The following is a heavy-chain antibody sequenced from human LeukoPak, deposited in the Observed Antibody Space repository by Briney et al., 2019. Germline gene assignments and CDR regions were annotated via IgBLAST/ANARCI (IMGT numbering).Heavy chain of an antibody. D-gene: IGHD6-13*01. CDR1: GGSISSSSYY. CDR2: IYYSGST. J-gene: IGHJ4*02. V-gene: IGHV4-39*01. CDR3: ARGRAAAGMYFDY. Sequence: PSETLSLTCTVSGGSISSSSYYRGWIRQPPGKGLEWIGSIYYSGSTYYNPSLKSRVTISVDTSKNQFSLKLSSVTAADTAVYYCARGRAAAGMYFDYWGQGTLVTVSS.